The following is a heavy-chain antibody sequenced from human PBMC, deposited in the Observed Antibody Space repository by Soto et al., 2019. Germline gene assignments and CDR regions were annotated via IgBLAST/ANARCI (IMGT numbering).Heavy chain of an antibody. CDR3: ARDQNTAMDPNWFDP. Sequence: SETLSLRCTVSGGAISSYYWSWGRQPPGKGQEWIGYIYYSGSTNYNPSLKSRVTISVDTSKNQFSLKLSSVTAADTAVYDCARDQNTAMDPNWFDPWGPGTLVT. J-gene: IGHJ5*02. D-gene: IGHD5-18*01. CDR2: IYYSGST. V-gene: IGHV4-59*01. CDR1: GGAISSYY.